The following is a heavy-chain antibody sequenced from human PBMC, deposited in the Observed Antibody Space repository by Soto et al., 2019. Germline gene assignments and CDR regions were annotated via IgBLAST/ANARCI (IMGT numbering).Heavy chain of an antibody. CDR3: AREAGNHYGSGGLFDY. J-gene: IGHJ4*02. D-gene: IGHD3-10*01. CDR2: IYYSGNT. V-gene: IGHV4-30-2*01. Sequence: SETLSLTCAVSGGSMRSGDYSWNWIRQPPGKGLEWIGYIYYSGNTYYNPSLKSRVTISVDRSKNQFSLKLSSVTAAETAVYYCAREAGNHYGSGGLFDYWGQGILVTVS. CDR1: GGSMRSGDYS.